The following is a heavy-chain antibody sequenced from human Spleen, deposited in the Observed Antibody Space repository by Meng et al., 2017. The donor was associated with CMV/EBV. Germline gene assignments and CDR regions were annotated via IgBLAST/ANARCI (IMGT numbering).Heavy chain of an antibody. Sequence: GESLKISCEGSGFNSSNFAMSWVRQAPGKGLEWVSVISGSGGSTDYADSVKGRFTISRDSSKNTLYLQMNTLRAEDTAVYYCAKDLRYSYGYIDYWGQGTLVTVSS. V-gene: IGHV3-23*01. J-gene: IGHJ4*02. CDR2: ISGSGGST. D-gene: IGHD5-18*01. CDR3: AKDLRYSYGYIDY. CDR1: GFNSSNFA.